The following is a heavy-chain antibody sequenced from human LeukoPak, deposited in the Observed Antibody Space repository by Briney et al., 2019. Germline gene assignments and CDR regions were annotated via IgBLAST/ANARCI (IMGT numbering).Heavy chain of an antibody. CDR3: ARSVVDTAPFDP. Sequence: ASVKVSCKASGYTFTGYYMHWVRQAPGQGLEWMGWINPNSGGTNYAQKFQGRVTVTRDTSISTAYMELSRLRSDDTAVYYCARSVVDTAPFDPWGQGTLVTVSS. CDR1: GYTFTGYY. CDR2: INPNSGGT. J-gene: IGHJ5*02. D-gene: IGHD5-18*01. V-gene: IGHV1-2*02.